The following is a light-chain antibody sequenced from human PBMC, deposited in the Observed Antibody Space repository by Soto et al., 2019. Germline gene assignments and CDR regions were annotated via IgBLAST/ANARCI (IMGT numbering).Light chain of an antibody. CDR3: QQSYSTPKS. V-gene: IGKV1-39*01. Sequence: DIQMTQSPSSLSASVGDRVTITCRASQSISSYLNWYQQKPGKAPKLLIYAPSSLQSGVPSRFSGTGSGTDFNLSISSLQPEDFATYYCQQSYSTPKSFGQGTKLDIK. CDR2: APS. J-gene: IGKJ2*01. CDR1: QSISSY.